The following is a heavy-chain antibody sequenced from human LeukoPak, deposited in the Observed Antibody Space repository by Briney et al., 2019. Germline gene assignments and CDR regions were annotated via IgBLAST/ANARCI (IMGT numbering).Heavy chain of an antibody. CDR3: ARLLRGYSSGWYSDNYFDY. CDR1: GGSFTVYY. V-gene: IGHV4-34*01. D-gene: IGHD6-19*01. J-gene: IGHJ4*02. CDR2: INHSGST. Sequence: PPQTLSPTCAVYGGSFTVYYLSWVRQPPGEGLEWIGEINHSGSTNYNPSPKTGVSTSVNTSTNQYFRKLSSLTAADTAVYYCARLLRGYSSGWYSDNYFDYWGQGTLVTVSS.